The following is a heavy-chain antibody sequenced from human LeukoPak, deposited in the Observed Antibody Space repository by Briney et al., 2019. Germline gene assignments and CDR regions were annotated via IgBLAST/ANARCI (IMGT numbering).Heavy chain of an antibody. Sequence: SETLSLTCTVSGGSISSGGYYWSWIRQPPGKGLEWIGYIYHSGSTYYNPSLKSRVTISVDRSKNQFSLILSSVTTADTAVYYCARGDYGSGTYYKWFPFDIWGQGTMVTVSS. J-gene: IGHJ3*02. CDR3: ARGDYGSGTYYKWFPFDI. V-gene: IGHV4-30-2*01. CDR2: IYHSGST. CDR1: GGSISSGGYY. D-gene: IGHD3-10*01.